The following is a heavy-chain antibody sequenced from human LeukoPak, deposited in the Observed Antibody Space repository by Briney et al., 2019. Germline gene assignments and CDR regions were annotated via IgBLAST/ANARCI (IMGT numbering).Heavy chain of an antibody. CDR3: ARDKRDAFDI. V-gene: IGHV3-53*01. Sequence: GGSLRLSCVTSGFTFSESWMSWVRQAPGKGLEWVSVIYSGGSTYYADSVKGRFTISRDNSKNTLYLQMNSLRAEDTAVYYCARDKRDAFDIWGQGTMVTVSS. J-gene: IGHJ3*02. CDR2: IYSGGST. CDR1: GFTFSESW.